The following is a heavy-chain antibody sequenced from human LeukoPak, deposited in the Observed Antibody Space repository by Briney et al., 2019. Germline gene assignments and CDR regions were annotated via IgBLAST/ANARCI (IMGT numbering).Heavy chain of an antibody. D-gene: IGHD2-15*01. CDR3: ARFDIVEEGGPDY. Sequence: SETLSLTCNVSGGAISRGDYYWSWIRQPPGKGLEWIGYIYHSGSTYYNPSLKSRIIISVDTSKNQFSLKVTSVTAADTATYYCARFDIVEEGGPDYWGQGTLVTVSS. V-gene: IGHV4-30-4*01. CDR1: GGAISRGDYY. J-gene: IGHJ4*02. CDR2: IYHSGST.